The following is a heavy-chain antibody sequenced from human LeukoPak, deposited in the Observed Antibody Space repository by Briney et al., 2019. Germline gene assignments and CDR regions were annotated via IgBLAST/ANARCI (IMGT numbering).Heavy chain of an antibody. Sequence: SETLSLTCTVSGGSISSYYWSWIRQPPGKGLEWIGYIYYSGSTNYNPSLKSRVTRSVDTSKNQFSLKLSSVTDADTAVYYGARSMLGSSSWYLVDYWGQGTLVTVSS. CDR2: IYYSGST. CDR1: GGSISSYY. D-gene: IGHD6-13*01. V-gene: IGHV4-59*08. J-gene: IGHJ4*02. CDR3: ARSMLGSSSWYLVDY.